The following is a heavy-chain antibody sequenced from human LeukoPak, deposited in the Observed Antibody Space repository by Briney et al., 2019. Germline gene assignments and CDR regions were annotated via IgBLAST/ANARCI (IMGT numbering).Heavy chain of an antibody. CDR2: TSYDGSNK. CDR3: AKGYDSRGYYPHFDY. CDR1: GFTFKNYG. V-gene: IGHV3-30*18. D-gene: IGHD3-22*01. J-gene: IGHJ4*02. Sequence: GGSLRLSCAASGFTFKNYGMHWVRQAPGKGLEWVAVTSYDGSNKYYGDSVKGRFTISRDNSKNTLYLQMNSLRAEDTAVYYCAKGYDSRGYYPHFDYWGQGTLVTVSS.